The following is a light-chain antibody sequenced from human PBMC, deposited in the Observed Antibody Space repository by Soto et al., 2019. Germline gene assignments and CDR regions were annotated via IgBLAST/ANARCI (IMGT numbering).Light chain of an antibody. Sequence: DIQMTQSPSSVSASVGDRVTITCRASQPVSSWLAWYQQKPGEAPKLLIYAISSLQTGVPSRFSGSGSGSDFTLPISSLQPEDFASYYCQEANSFTFGGGTKVEIK. V-gene: IGKV1-12*02. CDR2: AIS. CDR1: QPVSSW. CDR3: QEANSFT. J-gene: IGKJ4*01.